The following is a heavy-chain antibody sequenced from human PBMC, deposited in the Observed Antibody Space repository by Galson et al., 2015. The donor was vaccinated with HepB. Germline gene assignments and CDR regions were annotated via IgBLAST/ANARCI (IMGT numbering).Heavy chain of an antibody. CDR2: IYPGDSDT. Sequence: QSGAEVKKPGESLKISCKGSGYSFTSYWIGWVRQMPGKGLEWMGIIYPGDSDTRYSPSFQGQVTISADKSISTAYLQWSSLKASDTAMYYCASTYYDFWSGYSPTRLGGSGGAFDIWGQGTMVTVSS. D-gene: IGHD3-3*01. J-gene: IGHJ3*02. CDR1: GYSFTSYW. V-gene: IGHV5-51*01. CDR3: ASTYYDFWSGYSPTRLGGSGGAFDI.